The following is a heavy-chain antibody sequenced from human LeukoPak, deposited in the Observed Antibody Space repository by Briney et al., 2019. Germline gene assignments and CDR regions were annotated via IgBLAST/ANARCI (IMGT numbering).Heavy chain of an antibody. CDR3: ARDGFVGAADY. J-gene: IGHJ4*02. CDR1: ESIFSGYW. CDR2: IKQDGSEK. V-gene: IGHV3-7*01. D-gene: IGHD6-13*01. Sequence: PGGSLRLSCAASESIFSGYWMNWVRQAPGKGLEWVANIKQDGSEKQYVDSVRGRFTISRDNAKHSLYLQMNSLRVEDTAVYYCARDGFVGAADYWGQGTLVTVSS.